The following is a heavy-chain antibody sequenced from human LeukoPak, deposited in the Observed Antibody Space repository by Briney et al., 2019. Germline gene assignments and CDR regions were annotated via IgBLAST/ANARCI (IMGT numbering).Heavy chain of an antibody. CDR2: ISSSSSTI. CDR3: ARDLSSGLGY. D-gene: IGHD3-22*01. V-gene: IGHV3-48*01. Sequence: GGSLRLSCAASGFTFSSYSMNWVRQAPGKGLEWVSYISSSSSTIYYADSVKGRFTISRDNAKNSLYLQMNSLRAEDTAVYYCARDLSSGLGYWGQGTLVTVSS. J-gene: IGHJ4*02. CDR1: GFTFSSYS.